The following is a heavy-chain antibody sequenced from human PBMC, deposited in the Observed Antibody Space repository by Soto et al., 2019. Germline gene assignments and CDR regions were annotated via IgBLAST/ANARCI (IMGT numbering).Heavy chain of an antibody. Sequence: GASVKVSCKASGYSFTNYGISWVQQAPGQGLEWMGWINAYNGNTNYAQKLQGRVTMTTDTSTSTAYMELRSLRSDDTAVYYCARDHFILRLSMVRGVRHGSAFDIWGQGTMVTVSS. D-gene: IGHD3-10*01. CDR3: ARDHFILRLSMVRGVRHGSAFDI. CDR2: INAYNGNT. CDR1: GYSFTNYG. J-gene: IGHJ3*02. V-gene: IGHV1-18*01.